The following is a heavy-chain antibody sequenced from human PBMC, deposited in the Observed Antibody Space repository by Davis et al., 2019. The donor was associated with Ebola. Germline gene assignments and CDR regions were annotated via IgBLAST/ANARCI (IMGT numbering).Heavy chain of an antibody. CDR1: AYTFTSYY. Sequence: ASVKVSCKASAYTFTSYYMHWVRQAPGQGLEWMGIINPSGGSTSYAQKFQGRVTMTRDTSTSTVYMELSSLRSEDTAVYYCAREVVVVVAATPTYYYYGMDVWGKGTTVTVSS. CDR2: INPSGGST. D-gene: IGHD2-15*01. V-gene: IGHV1-46*01. J-gene: IGHJ6*04. CDR3: AREVVVVVAATPTYYYYGMDV.